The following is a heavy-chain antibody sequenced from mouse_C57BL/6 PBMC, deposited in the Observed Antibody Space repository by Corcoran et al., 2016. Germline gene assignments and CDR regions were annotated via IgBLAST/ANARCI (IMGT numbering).Heavy chain of an antibody. V-gene: IGHV9-3*01. CDR2: INTYSGVP. D-gene: IGHD3-1*01. CDR1: GYTFTTYG. Sequence: QIQLVQSGPELKKPGETVKISCKASGYTFTTYGMSWVKQAPGKGLKWMGWINTYSGVPTYADDFKGRFAFSLETSASTAYLQINNLKNEDTATYFCERSGDYAMDYWGQGTSVTVSS. CDR3: ERSGDYAMDY. J-gene: IGHJ4*01.